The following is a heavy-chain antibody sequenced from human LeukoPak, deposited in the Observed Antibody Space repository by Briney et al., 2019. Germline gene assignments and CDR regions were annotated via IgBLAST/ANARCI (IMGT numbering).Heavy chain of an antibody. Sequence: SETLSLTCTVSGGSISSYYWSWIRQPPGKGLEWIGSIFYSGNTYDNPSLKSRVTISVDTSKNQFSLKLSSVTAADTAVYYCARTTEGGYTYDYFYYYYMDVWGKGTTVTISS. J-gene: IGHJ6*03. V-gene: IGHV4-39*07. CDR2: IFYSGNT. CDR3: ARTTEGGYTYDYFYYYYMDV. D-gene: IGHD5-18*01. CDR1: GGSISSYY.